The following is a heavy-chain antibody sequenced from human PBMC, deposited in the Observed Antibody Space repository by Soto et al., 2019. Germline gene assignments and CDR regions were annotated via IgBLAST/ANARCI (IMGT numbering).Heavy chain of an antibody. CDR2: FDPEDGET. V-gene: IGHV1-24*01. CDR1: GYTLTELS. J-gene: IGHJ4*02. Sequence: ASVKVSCKVSGYTLTELSMHWVRQAPGKGLEWMGGFDPEDGETIYAQKFQGRVTMTEDTSTDTAYMELSSLRSEDTAVYYCATLYLTWNYFDYWGQGTLVTVSS. D-gene: IGHD1-1*01. CDR3: ATLYLTWNYFDY.